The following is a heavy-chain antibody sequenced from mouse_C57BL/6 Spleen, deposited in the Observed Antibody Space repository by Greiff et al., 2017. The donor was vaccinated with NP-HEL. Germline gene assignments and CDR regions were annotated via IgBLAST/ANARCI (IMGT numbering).Heavy chain of an antibody. CDR1: GYTFTSYR. V-gene: IGHV1-50*01. D-gene: IGHD1-1*01. CDR2: IDPSDSYT. Sequence: VKLQQPGAELVKPGASVKLSCKASGYTFTSYRMQWVKQRPGQGLEWIGEIDPSDSYTNYNQKFKGKATLTVDTSSSTAYMQLSSLTSEDSAVYYCARRGGYYYGSSYQFAYWGQGTLVTVSA. J-gene: IGHJ3*01. CDR3: ARRGGYYYGSSYQFAY.